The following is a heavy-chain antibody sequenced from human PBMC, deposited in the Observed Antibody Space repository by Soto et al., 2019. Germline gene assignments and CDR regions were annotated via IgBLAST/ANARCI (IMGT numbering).Heavy chain of an antibody. V-gene: IGHV5-51*01. D-gene: IGHD1-26*01. CDR3: ARRRDGGSYNAFDI. Sequence: GESLKISCKVSGYTFSNYWIDWVRQMPGKGLERMGIIYPGDSNTRYSPSFQGQVTISVDKSITTAYLQLSSLKASVTAMYYCARRRDGGSYNAFDIWGQGTMVTVSS. CDR1: GYTFSNYW. CDR2: IYPGDSNT. J-gene: IGHJ3*02.